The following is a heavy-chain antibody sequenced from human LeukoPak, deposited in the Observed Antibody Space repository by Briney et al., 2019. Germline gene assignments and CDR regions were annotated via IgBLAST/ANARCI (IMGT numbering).Heavy chain of an antibody. J-gene: IGHJ6*03. D-gene: IGHD3-10*01. CDR3: ASGSGSYRTPYYYMDV. V-gene: IGHV3-53*01. CDR2: YSGGST. Sequence: GSLRLSCVASVFTVSSNYMSWVRQAPGKGLEWVFYSGGSTYYADSVKGRFTISRDNSKNTLYLQMNSLRAEDTAVYYCASGSGSYRTPYYYMDVWGTGTTVTVSS. CDR1: VFTVSSNY.